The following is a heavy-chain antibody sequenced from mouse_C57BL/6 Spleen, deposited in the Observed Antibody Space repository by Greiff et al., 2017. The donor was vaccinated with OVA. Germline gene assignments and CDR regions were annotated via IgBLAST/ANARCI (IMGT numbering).Heavy chain of an antibody. Sequence: VQLQQSGPGLVAPSQSLSITCTVSGYSLTSYGVHWVSQPPGKGLEWLVVIWSDGSTTYNSALKSRLSISKDNSKSQVFLKMNSLQTDDTAMYYCARHQNYYNAMDYWGQGTSVTVSS. CDR1: GYSLTSYG. D-gene: IGHD2-12*01. J-gene: IGHJ4*01. CDR2: IWSDGST. CDR3: ARHQNYYNAMDY. V-gene: IGHV2-6-1*01.